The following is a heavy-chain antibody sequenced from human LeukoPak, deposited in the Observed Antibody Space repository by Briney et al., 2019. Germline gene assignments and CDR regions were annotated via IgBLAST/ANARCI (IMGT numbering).Heavy chain of an antibody. J-gene: IGHJ6*02. D-gene: IGHD2-15*01. Sequence: ASVKVSCKVSGYTLTELSMHWVRQAPGKGPEWMGGFDPEDGETIYAQKFQGRVTMTEDTSTDTAYMELSSLRSEDTAVYYCATDTEHYYCSGGSCYYYYGMDVWGQGTTVTVSS. CDR2: FDPEDGET. CDR3: ATDTEHYYCSGGSCYYYYGMDV. CDR1: GYTLTELS. V-gene: IGHV1-24*01.